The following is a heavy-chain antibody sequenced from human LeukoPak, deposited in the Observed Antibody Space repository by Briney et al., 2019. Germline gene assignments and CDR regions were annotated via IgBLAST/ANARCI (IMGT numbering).Heavy chain of an antibody. D-gene: IGHD1-26*01. V-gene: IGHV5-10-1*01. CDR3: ASDILRGSYTGDFDY. CDR1: GYSFTSYW. Sequence: GESLRISCKGSGYSFTSYWISWVRQMPGKGLKWMGRIDPSDSYTNYSPSFQGHVTISADKSISTAYLQWSSLKASDTAMYYCASDILRGSYTGDFDYWGQGTLVTVSS. CDR2: IDPSDSYT. J-gene: IGHJ4*02.